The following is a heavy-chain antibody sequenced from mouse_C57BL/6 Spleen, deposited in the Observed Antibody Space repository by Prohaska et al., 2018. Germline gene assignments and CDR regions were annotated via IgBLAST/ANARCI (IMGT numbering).Heavy chain of an antibody. CDR2: IWCGGST. Sequence: QVQLKQSGPGLVQPSQSLSITCTVSGFSLTSYGVHWVRQSPGKGLEWLGVIWCGGSTDYNAAFISRLSISKDNSKSQVFFKMNSLQADDTAIYYCARNYDYDYFDYWGQGTTLTVSS. CDR3: ARNYDYDYFDY. V-gene: IGHV2-2*01. J-gene: IGHJ2*01. CDR1: GFSLTSYG. D-gene: IGHD2-4*01.